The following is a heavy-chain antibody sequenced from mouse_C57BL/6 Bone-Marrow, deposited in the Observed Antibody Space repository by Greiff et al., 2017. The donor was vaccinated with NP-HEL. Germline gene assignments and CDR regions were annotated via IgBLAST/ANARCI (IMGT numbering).Heavy chain of an antibody. J-gene: IGHJ1*03. CDR3: ARTKGLYGNYDWYFDV. CDR1: GYTFTDHT. V-gene: IGHV1-78*01. CDR2: IYPRDGST. Sequence: VKLMESDAELVKPGASVKISCKVSGYTFTDHTIHWMKQRPEQGLEWIGYIYPRDGSTKYNEKFKGKATLTADKSSSTAYMQLNSLTSEDSAVYFCARTKGLYGNYDWYFDVWGTGTTVTVSS. D-gene: IGHD2-1*01.